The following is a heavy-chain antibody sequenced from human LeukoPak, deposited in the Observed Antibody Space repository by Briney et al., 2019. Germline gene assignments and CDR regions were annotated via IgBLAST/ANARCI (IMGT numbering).Heavy chain of an antibody. CDR2: ISGSGGST. D-gene: IGHD6-13*01. V-gene: IGHV3-23*01. J-gene: IGHJ4*02. CDR1: GFTLSSYA. Sequence: GGSLRLSCAASGFTLSSYAMSWVRQAPGKGLEWVSAISGSGGSTYYADSVKGRFTISRDNSKNTLYLQMNSLRAEDTAVYYCAKDRFGRRRYSSSFDYWGQGTLVTVSS. CDR3: AKDRFGRRRYSSSFDY.